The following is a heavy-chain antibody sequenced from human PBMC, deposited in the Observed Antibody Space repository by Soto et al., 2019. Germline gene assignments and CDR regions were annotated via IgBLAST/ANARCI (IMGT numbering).Heavy chain of an antibody. CDR3: AARGYSSSWVYY. D-gene: IGHD6-13*01. CDR1: GFTFTSSA. Sequence: QMQLVQSGPEVKKPGTSVKVSCKASGFTFTSSAVQWVRQARGQRLEWIGWIVVGSGNTNYAQKFQERVTITRDMSTSTAYMELSSLRSEDTAVYYCAARGYSSSWVYYWGQGTLVTVSS. CDR2: IVVGSGNT. J-gene: IGHJ4*02. V-gene: IGHV1-58*01.